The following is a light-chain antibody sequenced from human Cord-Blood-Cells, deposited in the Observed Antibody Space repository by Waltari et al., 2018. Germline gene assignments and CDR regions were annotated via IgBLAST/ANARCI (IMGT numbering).Light chain of an antibody. CDR3: QSYDSSLSGV. CDR1: SSNIGAGYD. Sequence: QSVLTQPPSVSGAPWQRVTISCTGSSSNIGAGYDVHWYQQPPGTAPKLLIYGNSNRPSGVPDRFSGSKSGTSASLAITGLQAEDEADYYCQSYDSSLSGVFGTGTKVTVL. V-gene: IGLV1-40*01. J-gene: IGLJ1*01. CDR2: GNS.